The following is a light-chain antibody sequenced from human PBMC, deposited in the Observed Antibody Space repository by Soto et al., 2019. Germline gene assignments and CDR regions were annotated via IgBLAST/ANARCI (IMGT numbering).Light chain of an antibody. Sequence: DIVMTQSPDSLAVSLGERATINCKSSQSVLHSSNNKNYLAWYQQKPGQPPNLLIYWASTRESGVPDRFSGSGSGTDFTLNISSLQAEDVAVYYCQQYYSTPFTFGPGTKVDIK. CDR2: WAS. V-gene: IGKV4-1*01. CDR1: QSVLHSSNNKNY. CDR3: QQYYSTPFT. J-gene: IGKJ3*01.